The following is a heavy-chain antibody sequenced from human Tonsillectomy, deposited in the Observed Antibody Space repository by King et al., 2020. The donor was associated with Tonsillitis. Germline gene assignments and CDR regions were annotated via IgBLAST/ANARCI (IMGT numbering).Heavy chain of an antibody. Sequence: LQLVQSGGGLVQPGGSLRLSCAASGFIFSNYWMSWVRQAPGKGLEWVANIKYDGSEIYYVDSVKGRFTISRDNGKKSLYLQMNSLRAEDTAVYYCATWKNYASTDYFRFDYWGHGTLVTVSS. J-gene: IGHJ4*01. D-gene: IGHD3-22*01. CDR3: ATWKNYASTDYFRFDY. CDR1: GFIFSNYW. V-gene: IGHV3-7*03. CDR2: IKYDGSEI.